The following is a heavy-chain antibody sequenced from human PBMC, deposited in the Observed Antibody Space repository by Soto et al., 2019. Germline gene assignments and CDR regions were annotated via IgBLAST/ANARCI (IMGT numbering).Heavy chain of an antibody. CDR3: ARQVGYGSSWTAGWFDP. CDR2: IYPGDSDT. CDR1: GCSFSSYW. Sequence: GESLKISCKGSGCSFSSYWIGWVRQMPWKGLEWMGIIYPGDSDTRYSPSFKGQVTISADKSISTAYLQWSSLKASDTAMYYCARQVGYGSSWTAGWFDPWGQGTLVNVSS. J-gene: IGHJ5*02. D-gene: IGHD6-13*01. V-gene: IGHV5-51*01.